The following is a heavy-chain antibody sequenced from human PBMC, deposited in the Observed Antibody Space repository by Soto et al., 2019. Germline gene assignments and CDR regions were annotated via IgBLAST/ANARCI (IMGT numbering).Heavy chain of an antibody. Sequence: SETLSLTCTVSGGSVSSGSYYWSWIRQPPGKGLEWIGYIYYSGSTNYNPSLKSRVTISVDASKNQFSLKLSSVTAADTAVYYCARFTDSSSWYPQFDYWGQGTLVTVSS. CDR2: IYYSGST. J-gene: IGHJ4*02. V-gene: IGHV4-61*01. CDR1: GGSVSSGSYY. D-gene: IGHD6-13*01. CDR3: ARFTDSSSWYPQFDY.